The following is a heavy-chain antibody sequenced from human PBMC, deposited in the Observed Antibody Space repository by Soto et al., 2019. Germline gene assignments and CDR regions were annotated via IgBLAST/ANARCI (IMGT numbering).Heavy chain of an antibody. Sequence: PGGSLRLSCAASGFTVSSKYMSWVRQAPGKGLEWVSLIQSGGPTYYADSVKGRFTISRDTSENTVHLQMDSLRAEDTAVYYCARDDVLCDGGRCYGVPLDVWGQGTQVTVSS. J-gene: IGHJ4*02. V-gene: IGHV3-66*01. CDR1: GFTVSSKY. CDR2: IQSGGPT. D-gene: IGHD2-15*01. CDR3: ARDDVLCDGGRCYGVPLDV.